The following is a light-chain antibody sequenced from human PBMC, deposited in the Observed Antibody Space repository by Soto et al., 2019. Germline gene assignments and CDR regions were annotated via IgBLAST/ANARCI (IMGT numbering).Light chain of an antibody. J-gene: IGLJ1*01. V-gene: IGLV2-14*01. CDR1: KSDIGVYDF. Sequence: QSVLTQPPSASGSPGQSVTISCTGTKSDIGVYDFVSWYQHHPGKAPRLIIYEVVQRPSGVSNRFSGSKSGNTASLTISGLQAEDEADYYCSSYTSSSTYVFGTGTKVTVL. CDR3: SSYTSSSTYV. CDR2: EVV.